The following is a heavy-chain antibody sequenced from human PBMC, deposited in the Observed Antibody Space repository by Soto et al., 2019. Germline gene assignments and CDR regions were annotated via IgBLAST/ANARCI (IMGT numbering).Heavy chain of an antibody. CDR1: GFTFSSYG. J-gene: IGHJ4*02. V-gene: IGHV3-23*01. CDR3: AKEGRYSSSRGYFDY. CDR2: ISGSGGST. Sequence: VQLLESGGGPVQPGGSLRLSCAASGFTFSSYGMSWVRQAPGKGLEWVSGISGSGGSTYYADSVKGRFTISRDNPKNTLYLQMNSLRAEDTAVYYCAKEGRYSSSRGYFDYWGQGTLVTVSS. D-gene: IGHD6-13*01.